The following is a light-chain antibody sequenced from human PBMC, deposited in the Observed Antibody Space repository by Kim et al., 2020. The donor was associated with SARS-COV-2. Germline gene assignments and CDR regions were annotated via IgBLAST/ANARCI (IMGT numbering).Light chain of an antibody. Sequence: DIQMTQSPSSLSASVGDRVTITCRASQGISTHLAWYHQKPGKVPTLLIYATSALESGVPSRFSGSGSGTDFTLTISSLQPEDAGTYYCQKYSSAPWTFGPGTKVDIK. V-gene: IGKV1-27*01. CDR1: QGISTH. CDR2: ATS. J-gene: IGKJ1*01. CDR3: QKYSSAPWT.